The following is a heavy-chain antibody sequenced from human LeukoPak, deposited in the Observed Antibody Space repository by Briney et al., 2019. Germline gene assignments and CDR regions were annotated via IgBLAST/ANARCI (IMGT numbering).Heavy chain of an antibody. Sequence: KPSETLSLTCTVSGASISSYYWSWIRRPPGKGLEWIGYIDYSGSTNYNPSLTSRVTISGDTSKKQFSLKLSSVTAADTAVYYCARFEHSFTGYFQNWGQGTLVTVSS. V-gene: IGHV4-59*01. D-gene: IGHD7-27*01. CDR2: IDYSGST. CDR1: GASISSYY. CDR3: ARFEHSFTGYFQN. J-gene: IGHJ1*01.